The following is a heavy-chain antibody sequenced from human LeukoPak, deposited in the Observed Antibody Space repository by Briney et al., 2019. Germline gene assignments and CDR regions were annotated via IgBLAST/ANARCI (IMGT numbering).Heavy chain of an antibody. D-gene: IGHD2-2*02. CDR3: ARVYTGNRWHFDY. CDR2: IKRDGSEK. J-gene: IGHJ4*02. V-gene: IGHV3-7*03. CDR1: GFTFSTYW. Sequence: GGSLRPSCAASGFTFSTYWMSWVRQAPGKGLECVANIKRDGSEKYYVDSVKGRFTIFRDDAKSSLYLQMNSLRAEDTAVYFCARVYTGNRWHFDYWGQGTLVTVSS.